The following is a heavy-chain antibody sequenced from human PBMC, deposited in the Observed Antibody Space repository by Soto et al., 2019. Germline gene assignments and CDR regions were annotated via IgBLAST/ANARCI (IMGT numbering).Heavy chain of an antibody. CDR1: GFTFSTYW. Sequence: EVQLVESGGGLVQPGGSLRLSCAASGFTFSTYWMSWVRQAPGKGLEWVANIKQDGSEKYYVDSVKGRFTISRDNAKNSLYLQMNSLRAEDTAVYYCAKWDGSGWFFDPWGQGTLVTVSS. V-gene: IGHV3-7*01. J-gene: IGHJ5*02. CDR2: IKQDGSEK. CDR3: AKWDGSGWFFDP. D-gene: IGHD6-19*01.